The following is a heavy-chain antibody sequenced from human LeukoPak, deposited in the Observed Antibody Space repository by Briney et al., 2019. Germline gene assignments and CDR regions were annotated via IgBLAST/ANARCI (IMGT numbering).Heavy chain of an antibody. CDR3: ARGDYDSGGYYYPDFDY. V-gene: IGHV4-30-4*01. Sequence: SQTLSLTCTVSSGSISSGDYYWSWIRQPPGKGLEWIGYIYYSGSTYCNPSLKSRVTISVDTSKNQFSLKLSSVTAADTAVYYCARGDYDSGGYYYPDFDYWAREPWSPSPQ. CDR2: IYYSGST. J-gene: IGHJ4*02. D-gene: IGHD3-22*01. CDR1: SGSISSGDYY.